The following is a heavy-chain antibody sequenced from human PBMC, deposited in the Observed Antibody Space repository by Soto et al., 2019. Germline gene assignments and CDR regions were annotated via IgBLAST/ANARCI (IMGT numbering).Heavy chain of an antibody. V-gene: IGHV5-10-1*01. J-gene: IGHJ6*02. CDR3: ARLNYGGNSYYYYGMDV. D-gene: IGHD4-17*01. CDR1: GYSFTIYW. Sequence: GESLKISCQGSGYSFTIYWISWVRQMPGKCLEWMCRIDPSDSYTNYSPSFQGHVTISADKSISTAYPQWSSLKASDTAMYYCARLNYGGNSYYYYGMDVGGQGTTVTVSS. CDR2: IDPSDSYT.